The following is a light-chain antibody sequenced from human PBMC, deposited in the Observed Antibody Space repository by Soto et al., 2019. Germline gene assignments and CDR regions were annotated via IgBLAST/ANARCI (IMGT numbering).Light chain of an antibody. CDR2: DAS. V-gene: IGKV3-11*01. CDR3: QQRSNWPLLT. Sequence: EIVLTQSPATLSLSPGERATLSCRASQSVSSYLAWYQQKPGQAPRLLIYDASNRATGIPARFSGSGSGTDFTLTISSLEPEDCAGYYCQQRSNWPLLTFGGGTKVEIK. J-gene: IGKJ4*01. CDR1: QSVSSY.